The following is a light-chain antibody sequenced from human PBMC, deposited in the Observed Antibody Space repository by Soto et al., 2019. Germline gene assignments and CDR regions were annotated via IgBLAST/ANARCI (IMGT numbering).Light chain of an antibody. Sequence: QSVLTQPAFVSGSPGQSITISCTGSGSDIGAYNYVSWYQQHPGRAPKLLIHGVTRRPSGVSSRFSASKSAYTASLTISGLQAEDEANYFCSSFTTSYFYVFGPGTKVTVL. CDR2: GVT. V-gene: IGLV2-14*01. J-gene: IGLJ1*01. CDR3: SSFTTSYFYV. CDR1: GSDIGAYNY.